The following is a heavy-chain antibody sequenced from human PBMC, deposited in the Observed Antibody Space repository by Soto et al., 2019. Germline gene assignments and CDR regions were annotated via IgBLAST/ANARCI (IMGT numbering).Heavy chain of an antibody. CDR3: AKDTYYYSSSGYYVFDS. CDR2: IYSGGYT. Sequence: GSLRLSCTPSGFSVSNNYMSWVRQAPGKGLEWVSVIYSGGYTYYADSVRDRFIISRDNSKNIVYLQMNSLRDDDTAMYYRAKDTYYYSSSGYYVFDSWGQGTLVTVSS. J-gene: IGHJ4*02. V-gene: IGHV3-66*01. CDR1: GFSVSNNY. D-gene: IGHD3-22*01.